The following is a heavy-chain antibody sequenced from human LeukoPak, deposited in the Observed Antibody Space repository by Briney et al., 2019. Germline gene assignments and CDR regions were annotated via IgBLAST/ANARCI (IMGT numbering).Heavy chain of an antibody. Sequence: SQTLSLTCTVSGGSIRNFYWSWVRQPPGEGLEWVGYISHSGTTYYNPFLRSRITMSVDTSKNQVSLRLNSVTAADTAVYYCARHSDFDSYFDYWAQGTLVTVFS. CDR3: ARHSDFDSYFDY. D-gene: IGHD5-12*01. V-gene: IGHV4-59*01. CDR1: GGSIRNFY. CDR2: ISHSGTT. J-gene: IGHJ4*02.